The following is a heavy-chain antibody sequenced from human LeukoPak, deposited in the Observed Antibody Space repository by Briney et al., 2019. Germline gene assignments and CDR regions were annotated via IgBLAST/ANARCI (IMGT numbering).Heavy chain of an antibody. CDR2: ITTSTSHV. CDR3: ASLMTSVTIPDY. D-gene: IGHD4-17*01. CDR1: EFAFGSYR. J-gene: IGHJ4*02. Sequence: GGSLRSSCPAPEFAFGSYRMTWIRQAPGKGLEWVSSITTSTSHVYYADSVKGRFTISRDNAKNSLYLQMNSLRAEDTAVYYCASLMTSVTIPDYWGQGTLVTVSS. V-gene: IGHV3-21*01.